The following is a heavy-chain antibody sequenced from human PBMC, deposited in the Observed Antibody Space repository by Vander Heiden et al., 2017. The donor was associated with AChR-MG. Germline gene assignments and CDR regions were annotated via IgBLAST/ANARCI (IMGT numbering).Heavy chain of an antibody. J-gene: IGHJ4*02. CDR2: ISYDGSNK. Sequence: QVQLVESGGGVVQPGRSLRLSCAASAFTFSGYGMHWVRQAPGKGLEWVAVISYDGSNKYYADSVKGRFTISRDNSKNTLYLQMNSLRAEDTAVYYCAKYSSGWYYFDYWGQGTLVTVSS. D-gene: IGHD6-19*01. CDR1: AFTFSGYG. V-gene: IGHV3-30*18. CDR3: AKYSSGWYYFDY.